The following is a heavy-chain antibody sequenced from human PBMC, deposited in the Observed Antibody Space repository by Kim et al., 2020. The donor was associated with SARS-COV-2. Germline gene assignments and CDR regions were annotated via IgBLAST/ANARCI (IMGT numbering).Heavy chain of an antibody. V-gene: IGHV3-74*01. CDR2: IDSDGSGT. CDR3: ARGTVSGIYYLDS. D-gene: IGHD6-19*01. CDR1: GFTFSRNW. J-gene: IGHJ4*02. Sequence: GGSLRLSCAASGFTFSRNWMHWVRQAPGKGLVWVSRIDSDGSGTSYADSVKGRFTISRDNGKNTLYLQMNSLRAEDTAVYYCARGTVSGIYYLDSWGQGTLVTVSS.